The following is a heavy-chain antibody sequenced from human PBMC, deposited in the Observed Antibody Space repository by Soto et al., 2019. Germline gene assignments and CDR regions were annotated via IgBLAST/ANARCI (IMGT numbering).Heavy chain of an antibody. V-gene: IGHV3-49*03. CDR1: GLTFRGYA. CDR2: IKSRAEGGAT. D-gene: IGHD3-22*01. J-gene: IGHJ4*02. Sequence: EVQLVESGGVLVQPGRSLRLSCRDSGLTFRGYAMTWFRQAPGKGLEWVGCIKSRAEGGATEYAASVKGRFTISRDDSNSFVYLHLNSLEIEDTAVYYCARDGVGGYGDSCGQGTLVTVSA. CDR3: ARDGVGGYGDS.